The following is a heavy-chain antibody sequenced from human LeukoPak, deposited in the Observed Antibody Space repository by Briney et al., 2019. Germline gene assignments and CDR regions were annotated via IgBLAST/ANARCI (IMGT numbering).Heavy chain of an antibody. V-gene: IGHV1-46*01. CDR1: GYTFTSYY. D-gene: IGHD3-3*01. CDR2: INPSGGST. J-gene: IGHJ6*02. Sequence: ASVKVSCKASGYTFTSYYMHWVRQAPGQGLEWMGIINPSGGSTSYAQKFQGRVTMTRDTSTSTVYMELSSLRSEDTAVYYCARDHRYYDFWSGYYGRGTGSCYYYGMDVWGQGTTVTVSS. CDR3: ARDHRYYDFWSGYYGRGTGSCYYYGMDV.